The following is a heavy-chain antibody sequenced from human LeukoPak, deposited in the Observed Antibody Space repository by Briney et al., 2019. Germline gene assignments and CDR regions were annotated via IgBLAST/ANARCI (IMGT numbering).Heavy chain of an antibody. V-gene: IGHV3-23*01. J-gene: IGHJ4*02. CDR2: ISASGGTT. Sequence: GGSLRLSCAATGFMFSNYVMYWVRQAPGQGLEWVSVISASGGTTDYAVSVKGRFTISRDNSNNTLYLQMNSLRAEDTAVYYCAKGGRGTYYSDSWGRGTLVTVSS. CDR3: AKGGRGTYYSDS. CDR1: GFMFSNYV. D-gene: IGHD3-16*01.